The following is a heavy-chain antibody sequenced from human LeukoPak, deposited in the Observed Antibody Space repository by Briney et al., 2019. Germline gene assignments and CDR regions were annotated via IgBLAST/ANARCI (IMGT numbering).Heavy chain of an antibody. V-gene: IGHV3-33*01. D-gene: IGHD5-24*01. Sequence: GRSLRLSCAASGFTFSSYGMHWVRQAPGKGLEWVAVIWYDGSNKYYADSVKGRFTISRDNSKNTLYLQMNSLRAEDTAVYYCARGRARVGKMATTTPLDYWGQGTLVIVSS. CDR1: GFTFSSYG. CDR2: IWYDGSNK. J-gene: IGHJ4*02. CDR3: ARGRARVGKMATTTPLDY.